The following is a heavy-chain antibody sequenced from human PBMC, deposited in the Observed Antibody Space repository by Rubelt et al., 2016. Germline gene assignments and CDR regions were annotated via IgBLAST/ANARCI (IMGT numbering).Heavy chain of an antibody. D-gene: IGHD3-16*02. CDR3: ARPSGYTFDV. J-gene: IGHJ3*01. V-gene: IGHV4-30-2*03. CDR2: VYNTGGM. Sequence: GLEWIGSVYNTGGMFYNPSLKSRLTLFVDTSKNQVSLKLTSVTAADTAIYYCARPSGYTFDVWGPGTMVTVSS.